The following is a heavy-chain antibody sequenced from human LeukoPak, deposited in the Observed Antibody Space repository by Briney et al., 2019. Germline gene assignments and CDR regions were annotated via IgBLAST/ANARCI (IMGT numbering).Heavy chain of an antibody. V-gene: IGHV3-7*01. J-gene: IGHJ4*02. CDR1: GFTSSSHW. Sequence: GGSRRLSSAAYGFTSSSHWMSWVRQVPGKGLEWVANIKQVGSEKYYVDSVKGRFTNSRDKAKNSLYLQMNSLRAEDTAVYYCARDLTGNSGSYSDYWGQGTLVTVSS. D-gene: IGHD1-26*01. CDR3: ARDLTGNSGSYSDY. CDR2: IKQVGSEK.